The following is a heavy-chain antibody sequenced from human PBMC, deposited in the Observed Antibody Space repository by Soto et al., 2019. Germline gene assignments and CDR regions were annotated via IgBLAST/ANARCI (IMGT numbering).Heavy chain of an antibody. D-gene: IGHD2-21*01. Sequence: EVQLVDSGGGLVQPGGSLKLSCAASGFTFNIAAIHWVRQASGKGLEWVGLITNKANGYATAYAPSVKGRITVSRDDSKNMAFLQMNSLITEDTAVYYCARPGVALELDFGGQGTLVTVSS. J-gene: IGHJ4*02. CDR1: GFTFNIAA. CDR2: ITNKANGYAT. V-gene: IGHV3-73*01. CDR3: ARPGVALELDF.